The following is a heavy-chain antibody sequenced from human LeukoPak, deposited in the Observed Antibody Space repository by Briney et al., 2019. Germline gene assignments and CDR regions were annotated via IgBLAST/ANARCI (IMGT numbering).Heavy chain of an antibody. Sequence: SETLSLTCAVSGGSFNSNYWTWVRQPPGKGLEWIGEIYHSGSANYNPSLKSRVTISVDTSKNQFSLRLTSVTAADTAVYYCASARWDVWGRGTTVTVSS. V-gene: IGHV4-34*01. CDR3: ASARWDV. CDR2: IYHSGSA. J-gene: IGHJ6*02. CDR1: GGSFNSNY.